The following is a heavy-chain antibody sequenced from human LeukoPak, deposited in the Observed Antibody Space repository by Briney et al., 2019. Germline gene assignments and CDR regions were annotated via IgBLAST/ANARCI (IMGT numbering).Heavy chain of an antibody. V-gene: IGHV4-34*01. J-gene: IGHJ4*02. CDR1: GGFFSGYY. D-gene: IGHD3-9*01. CDR2: INHSGST. Sequence: PSETLSLTCAVYGGFFSGYYWSWIRQAPGKGLEWIGEINHSGSTNYNPSLKSRVTISVDTSKNQFSLKLSSVTAADTAVYYCARGPDLDWLLYEFYYFDYWGQGTLVTVSS. CDR3: ARGPDLDWLLYEFYYFDY.